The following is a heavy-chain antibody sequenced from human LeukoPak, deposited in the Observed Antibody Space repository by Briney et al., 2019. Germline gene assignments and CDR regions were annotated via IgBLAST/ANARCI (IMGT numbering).Heavy chain of an antibody. CDR3: ARDLLAWYNIEDYFDY. CDR2: IKQDGSEK. CDR1: GFTFSSYW. V-gene: IGHV3-7*01. Sequence: PGGSLRLSCAASGFTFSSYWMSWVRQAPGKGLEWVADIKQDGSEKYYVDSVKGRFTISRDNAKNSLYLQMNSLRAEDTAVYYCARDLLAWYNIEDYFDYWGQGTLVTVSS. J-gene: IGHJ4*02. D-gene: IGHD3/OR15-3a*01.